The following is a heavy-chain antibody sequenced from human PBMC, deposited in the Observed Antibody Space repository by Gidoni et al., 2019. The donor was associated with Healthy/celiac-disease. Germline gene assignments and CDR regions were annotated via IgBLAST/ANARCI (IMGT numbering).Heavy chain of an antibody. D-gene: IGHD6-13*01. CDR2: IWYDGSNK. Sequence: QVQLVESGGGVVQPGRSLRLSCAASGFTLSSYGMHWVRQAPGKGLEWVAVIWYDGSNKYYADSVKGRFTISRDNSKNTLYLQMNSLRAEDTAVYYCARAPSEQQLVSLDYWGQGTLVTVSS. CDR1: GFTLSSYG. V-gene: IGHV3-33*01. CDR3: ARAPSEQQLVSLDY. J-gene: IGHJ4*02.